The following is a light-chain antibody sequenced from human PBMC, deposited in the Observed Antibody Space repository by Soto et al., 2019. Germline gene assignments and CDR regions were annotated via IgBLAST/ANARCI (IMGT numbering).Light chain of an antibody. CDR3: QQYMSSVT. V-gene: IGKV3-20*01. Sequence: EIVLTQSPGSLSLSPGERATLSCRASQSVDSTFFAWYQTKPGQAPRLLMYCVSKRATGIPDRFSGSGSGTDFTLTISRLEPEDFAVYYCQQYMSSVTFGQGTRVEIK. CDR1: QSVDSTF. CDR2: CVS. J-gene: IGKJ1*01.